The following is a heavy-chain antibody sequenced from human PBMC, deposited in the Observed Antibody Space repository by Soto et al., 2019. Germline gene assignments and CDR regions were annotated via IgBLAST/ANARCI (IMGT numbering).Heavy chain of an antibody. CDR1: GGTFSSST. J-gene: IGHJ1*01. CDR3: ARGWGSDTTTYYYAY. CDR2: ITPIFGKA. V-gene: IGHV1-69*13. D-gene: IGHD3-22*01. Sequence: AASVKVSCKASGGTFSSSTISCVRQAPGQGLEWVGGITPIFGKANYAQKFQGRVTITADESTSTAYMELSSLRSEDTALYFCARGWGSDTTTYYYAYWGQGTSVTVS.